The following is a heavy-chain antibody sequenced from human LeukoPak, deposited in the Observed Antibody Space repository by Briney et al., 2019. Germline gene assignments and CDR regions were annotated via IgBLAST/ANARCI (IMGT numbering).Heavy chain of an antibody. V-gene: IGHV3-66*02. CDR3: ARDTRRIQLSSFDP. D-gene: IGHD5-18*01. CDR1: GFTVSSNY. J-gene: IGHJ5*02. Sequence: GGSLRLSCAASGFTVSSNYMSWVRQAPGKGLEWVSVIYSGGSTYYADSVKGQFTISRDNSKNTLYLQMNSLRAEDTAVYYCARDTRRIQLSSFDPWGQGTLVTVSS. CDR2: IYSGGST.